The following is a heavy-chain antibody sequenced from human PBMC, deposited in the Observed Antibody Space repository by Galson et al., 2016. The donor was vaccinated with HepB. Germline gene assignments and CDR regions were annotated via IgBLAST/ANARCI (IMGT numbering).Heavy chain of an antibody. CDR1: GDSVSSDSTS. Sequence: CAISGDSVSSDSTSWNWIRQSPSRGLEWLGRTYYRPKWYNDYAASVESRITINPDTSSNQFSLRLDSVTPEDTAVYYCARGSTLHSWGQGTLVTVSS. D-gene: IGHD1-26*01. V-gene: IGHV6-1*01. CDR3: ARGSTLHS. J-gene: IGHJ4*02. CDR2: TYYRPKWYN.